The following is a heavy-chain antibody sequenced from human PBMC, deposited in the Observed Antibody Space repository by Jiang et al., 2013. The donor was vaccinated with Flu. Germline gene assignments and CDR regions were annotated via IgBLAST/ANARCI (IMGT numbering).Heavy chain of an antibody. Sequence: VQLLESGGGLVQPGRSLRLSCSASGFTFGDYAMSWVRQAPGKGLEWVGFIRSKTFGGSADYAASVKGRVIISRDDSKSIAYLQMNRLETEDTAIYFCTRRFGSANNYNGTDYFYYYGMDVWGQGTTVTGLL. D-gene: IGHD3-10*01. CDR2: IRSKTFGGSA. CDR1: GFTFGDYA. V-gene: IGHV3-49*04. CDR3: TRRFGSANNYNGTDYFYYYGMDV. J-gene: IGHJ6*02.